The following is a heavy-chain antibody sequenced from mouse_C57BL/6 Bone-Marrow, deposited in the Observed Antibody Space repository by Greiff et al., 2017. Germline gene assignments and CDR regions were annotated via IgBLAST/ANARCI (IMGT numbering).Heavy chain of an antibody. CDR1: GYTFTEYT. CDR2: FYPGSGSI. CDR3: ARHEGYRLRPDYAMDY. Sequence: QVQLKESGAELVKPGASVKLSCKASGYTFTEYTIHWVKQRSGQGLEWIGWFYPGSGSIKYNEKFKDKATLTADKSSSTVYMELSRLTSEDSAVYFCARHEGYRLRPDYAMDYWGQGTSVTVSS. J-gene: IGHJ4*01. D-gene: IGHD2-4*01. V-gene: IGHV1-62-2*01.